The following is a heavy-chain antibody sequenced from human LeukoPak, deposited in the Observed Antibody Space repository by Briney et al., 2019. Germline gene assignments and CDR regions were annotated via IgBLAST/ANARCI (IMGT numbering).Heavy chain of an antibody. Sequence: ASVKVSCKASGGTFSSYAISCVRQAPGQGLEWMGRIIPIFGTANYAQKFQGRVTITTDESTSTAYMELSSLRSEDTAVYYCARDLYCSGGSCYATGWFDPWGQGTLVTVSS. CDR2: IIPIFGTA. V-gene: IGHV1-69*05. CDR1: GGTFSSYA. J-gene: IGHJ5*02. D-gene: IGHD2-15*01. CDR3: ARDLYCSGGSCYATGWFDP.